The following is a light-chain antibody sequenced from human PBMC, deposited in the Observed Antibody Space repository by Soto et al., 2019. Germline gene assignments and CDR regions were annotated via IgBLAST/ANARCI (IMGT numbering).Light chain of an antibody. CDR3: QSYDSSLSGVL. J-gene: IGLJ2*01. V-gene: IGLV1-40*01. Sequence: QSVLTQPSSVSGASGKGVTISCTGSSSNVGAGYEVHWYQQVPGTAPKLLIYGNSNRPSGVPDRFSGSKSGTSASLAITGLQAEDEADYFCQSYDSSLSGVLFGGGTKLTV. CDR2: GNS. CDR1: SSNVGAGYE.